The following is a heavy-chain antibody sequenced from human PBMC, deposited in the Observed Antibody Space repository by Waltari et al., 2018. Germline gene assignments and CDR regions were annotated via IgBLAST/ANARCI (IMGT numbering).Heavy chain of an antibody. V-gene: IGHV3-7*01. CDR1: GFTFSSYW. CDR3: AREASVGKEAATHFDY. Sequence: EVQLVESGGGLVQPGGSLRLSCAASGFTFSSYWMSWVRQAPGKGLEWVANIKQDGSEKYYVDSVKGRFTISRDNAKNSLYLQMNSLRAEDTAVYYCAREASVGKEAATHFDYWGQGTLVTVSS. CDR2: IKQDGSEK. J-gene: IGHJ4*02. D-gene: IGHD2-15*01.